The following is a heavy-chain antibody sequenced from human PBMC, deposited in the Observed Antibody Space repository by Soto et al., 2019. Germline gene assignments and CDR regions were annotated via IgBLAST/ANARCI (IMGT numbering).Heavy chain of an antibody. D-gene: IGHD4-4*01. Sequence: QLQLQESGPGLVKPSETLSLTCTVSGGSISSSSYYWGWIRQPPGKGLEWIGSIYYSGSTYYNPSLKSRVTISVDTSKNQFSLKLSSVTAADTAVYYCARQIKNSSYAGGWFDPWGQGTLVTVSS. CDR1: GGSISSSSYY. J-gene: IGHJ5*02. V-gene: IGHV4-39*01. CDR2: IYYSGST. CDR3: ARQIKNSSYAGGWFDP.